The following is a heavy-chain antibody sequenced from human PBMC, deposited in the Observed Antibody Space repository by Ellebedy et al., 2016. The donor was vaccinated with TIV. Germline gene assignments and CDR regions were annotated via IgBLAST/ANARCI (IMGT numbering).Heavy chain of an antibody. CDR1: GYTFTNYY. CDR3: ARHRDTALSF. J-gene: IGHJ4*02. CDR2: INPSASST. Sequence: AASVKVSCKASGYTFTNYYIHWVRQAPGQGLEWMGIINPSASSTSYAQKFQDRVIMTWDTSTSTVYLELSSLRSEDTVIYYCARHRDTALSFWGQGTLVTVSS. V-gene: IGHV1-46*01. D-gene: IGHD5-18*01.